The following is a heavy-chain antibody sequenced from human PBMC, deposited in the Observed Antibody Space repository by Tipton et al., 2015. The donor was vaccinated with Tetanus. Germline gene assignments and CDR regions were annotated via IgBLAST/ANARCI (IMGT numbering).Heavy chain of an antibody. D-gene: IGHD1-14*01. CDR2: ISGSRLTP. V-gene: IGHV3-23*01. Sequence: SLRLSCAASGFTFKSYTMNWVRQAPGNGLEWVAAISGSRLTPYYADSVKGRFTISRDNSKNTVSLQLNSLRADDTAIYYCAKEALGVLNLWGNGTTVIVSS. J-gene: IGHJ6*04. CDR1: GFTFKSYT. CDR3: AKEALGVLNL.